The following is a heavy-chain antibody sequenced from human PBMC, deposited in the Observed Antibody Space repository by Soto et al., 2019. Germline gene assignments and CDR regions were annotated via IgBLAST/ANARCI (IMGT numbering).Heavy chain of an antibody. CDR2: IMSFNGDT. D-gene: IGHD3-9*01. CDR1: GYTFTGYY. CDR3: ARVVSPYYDVLTGNWFDP. J-gene: IGHJ5*02. V-gene: IGHV1-2*02. Sequence: QVQLVQSGAEVKEPGASVKVSCKASGYTFTGYYMHWARQAPGQGLEWMGWIMSFNGDTNYAQKFQGRVTLTRDTSISTAYMELSRLKSDDTAVYYCARVVSPYYDVLTGNWFDPWGQGTLVTVSS.